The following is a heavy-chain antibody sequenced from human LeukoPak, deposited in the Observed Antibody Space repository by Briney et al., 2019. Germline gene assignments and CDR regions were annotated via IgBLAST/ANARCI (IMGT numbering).Heavy chain of an antibody. CDR2: INHSGST. CDR1: GGSISSYY. CDR3: ARGARDYYDSSGYYRLIDY. D-gene: IGHD3-22*01. J-gene: IGHJ4*02. Sequence: SETLSLTCTVSGGSISSYYWSWIRQPPGKGLEWIGEINHSGSTNYNPSLKSRVTISVDTSKNQFSLKLSSVTAADTAVYYCARGARDYYDSSGYYRLIDYWGQGTLVTVSS. V-gene: IGHV4-34*01.